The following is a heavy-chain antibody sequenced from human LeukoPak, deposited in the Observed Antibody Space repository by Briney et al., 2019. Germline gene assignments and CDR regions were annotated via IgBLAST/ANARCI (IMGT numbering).Heavy chain of an antibody. J-gene: IGHJ6*03. Sequence: GGSLRLSCAASGFTFSSHGMSWVRQAPGKGLEWVSVIYSGGSTYYADSVKGRFTISRDNSKNTLYLQMNSLRAEDTAVYYCARVGYYGSGSYYQFYYYYYMDVWGKGTTVTISS. CDR3: ARVGYYGSGSYYQFYYYYYMDV. D-gene: IGHD3-10*01. V-gene: IGHV3-53*01. CDR1: GFTFSSHG. CDR2: IYSGGST.